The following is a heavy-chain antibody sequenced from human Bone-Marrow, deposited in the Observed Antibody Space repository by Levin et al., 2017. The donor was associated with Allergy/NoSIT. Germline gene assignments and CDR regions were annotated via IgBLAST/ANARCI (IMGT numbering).Heavy chain of an antibody. D-gene: IGHD6-19*01. CDR2: IYNSGTT. J-gene: IGHJ3*01. V-gene: IGHV4-39*07. Sequence: SQTLSLPCSVSGDSIRSSPYCWGWVRQPPGKGLEWIGTIYNSGTTHSNPSLKSRVTISVDTSKNQLSLKLSSLTAADTAVYYCARGKGYSSSRVAFDFWGQGTMVTVSS. CDR3: ARGKGYSSSRVAFDF. CDR1: GDSIRSSPYC.